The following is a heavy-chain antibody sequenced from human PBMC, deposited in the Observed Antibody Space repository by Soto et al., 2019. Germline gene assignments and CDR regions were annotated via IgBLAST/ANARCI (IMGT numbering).Heavy chain of an antibody. V-gene: IGHV1-3*05. CDR2: INAGNGNT. Sequence: QVQLVQSGAEEKKPGASVKVSCKASGYTFTSYAMHWVRQAPGQRLEWMGWINAGNGNTDYAQKLQGRVIVTRDTSTSTAYMELRSLRSDDTAVYYCARGRYGDYWGQGALVTVSS. CDR3: ARGRYGDY. D-gene: IGHD1-1*01. CDR1: GYTFTSYA. J-gene: IGHJ4*02.